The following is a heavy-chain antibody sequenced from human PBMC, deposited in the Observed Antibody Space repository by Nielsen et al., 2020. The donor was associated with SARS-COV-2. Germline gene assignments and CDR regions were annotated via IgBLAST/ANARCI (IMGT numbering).Heavy chain of an antibody. Sequence: WVRQAPGQGREWMGWSSAYNGNTNDAQKHEGGVTMTTDTATSTAYMERRSLRSDDTAVYYRAVGSTSSSWYYGMDVWGQGTTVTVSS. V-gene: IGHV1-18*01. D-gene: IGHD6-13*01. CDR3: AVGSTSSSWYYGMDV. J-gene: IGHJ6*02. CDR2: SSAYNGNT.